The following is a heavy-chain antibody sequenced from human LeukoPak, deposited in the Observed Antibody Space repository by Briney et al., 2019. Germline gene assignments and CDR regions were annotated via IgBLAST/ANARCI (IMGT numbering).Heavy chain of an antibody. D-gene: IGHD5-12*01. V-gene: IGHV3-30*02. CDR2: ILYDGSNK. CDR1: GFRFSGNG. J-gene: IGHJ4*02. Sequence: GGSLRLSCAASGFRFSGNGMHWVRQAPGKGLEWVAFILYDGSNKYYADSVKGRFTISRDNSKNTLYLQMNSLRAEDTAVYYCAKVRGYSGYEPIDYWGQGTLVTVSS. CDR3: AKVRGYSGYEPIDY.